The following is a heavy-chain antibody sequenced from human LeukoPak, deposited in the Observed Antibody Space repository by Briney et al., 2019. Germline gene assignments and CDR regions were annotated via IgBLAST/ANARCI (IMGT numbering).Heavy chain of an antibody. V-gene: IGHV1-2*06. CDR1: GYTFTSYY. CDR2: INPNSGGT. Sequence: ASVKVSCKASGYTFTSYYMHWVRQAPGQGLEWMGRINPNSGGTNYAQKFQGRVTMTRDTSISTAYMELSRLRSDDTAVYYCANDRIAVAGDVFYIWGQGTMVTVSS. CDR3: ANDRIAVAGDVFYI. D-gene: IGHD6-19*01. J-gene: IGHJ3*02.